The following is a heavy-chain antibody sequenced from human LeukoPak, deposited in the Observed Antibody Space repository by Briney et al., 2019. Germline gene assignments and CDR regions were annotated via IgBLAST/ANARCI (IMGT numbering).Heavy chain of an antibody. CDR1: GYSISSTYY. V-gene: IGHV4-38-2*02. CDR3: ARDRRVTWYYN. D-gene: IGHD3-10*01. J-gene: IGHJ4*02. CDR2: SYHSGST. Sequence: SETLSLTCTVSGYSISSTYYWGWIRQPPGKGLEWIGSSYHSGSTYYNPSLKSRVTISVDTSKNQISLKLSSVTAADTAVYYCARDRRVTWYYNWGQGTLVTVSS.